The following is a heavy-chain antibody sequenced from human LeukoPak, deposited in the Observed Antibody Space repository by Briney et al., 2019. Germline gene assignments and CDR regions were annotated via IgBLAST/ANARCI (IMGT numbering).Heavy chain of an antibody. V-gene: IGHV5-51*01. J-gene: IGHJ4*02. CDR2: IYPGDSDT. Sequence: GESLKISCKGSGYSFTSYWIGWVRQMPGKGLEWMGIIYPGDSDTRYSPSFQSQVTISADKSISTAYLQWSSLKASDTAMYYCARWGTYYYDSSGYYSYYFDYWGQGTLVTVSS. CDR3: ARWGTYYYDSSGYYSYYFDY. D-gene: IGHD3-22*01. CDR1: GYSFTSYW.